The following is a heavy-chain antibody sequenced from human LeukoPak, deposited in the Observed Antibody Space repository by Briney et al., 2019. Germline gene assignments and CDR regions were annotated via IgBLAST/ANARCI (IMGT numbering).Heavy chain of an antibody. CDR2: ISGSGGST. V-gene: IGHV3-23*01. D-gene: IGHD2-2*01. J-gene: IGHJ5*02. CDR3: AKDGRLGSSTSSDWFDP. Sequence: PGGSLRLSRAASGFTFSSYAMSWVRQAPGKGLEWVSAISGSGGSTYYADSVKGRFTISRDNSKNTLYLQMNSLRAEDTAVYYCAKDGRLGSSTSSDWFDPWGQGTLVTVSS. CDR1: GFTFSSYA.